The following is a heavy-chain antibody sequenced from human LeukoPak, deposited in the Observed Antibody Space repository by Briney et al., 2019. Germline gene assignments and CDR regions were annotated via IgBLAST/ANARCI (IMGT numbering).Heavy chain of an antibody. CDR2: TSSSDAGT. V-gene: IGHV3-23*01. J-gene: IGHJ4*02. Sequence: PGGSLRLSCAASGFTLSSYAMSWVRQAPGKGLEWVSATSSSDAGTYYADSVKGRFTISRDNAKNTLFLQINSLRAEDTAVYYCAREILAPGKTHDYWGQGTLVTVSS. CDR3: AREILAPGKTHDY. CDR1: GFTLSSYA.